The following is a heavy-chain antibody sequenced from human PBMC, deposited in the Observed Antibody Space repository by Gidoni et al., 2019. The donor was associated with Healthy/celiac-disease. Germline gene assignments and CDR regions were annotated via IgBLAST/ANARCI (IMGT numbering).Heavy chain of an antibody. V-gene: IGHV3-23*01. D-gene: IGHD3-9*01. CDR3: AKEYYDILTGYSDAFDI. Sequence: EVQLLESGGGLVQPGGSLRLSCAASGFTLSSYAMSWVRQAPGKGLEWVSAISGSGGSTYYADSVKGRFTISRDNSKNTLYLQMNSLRAEDTAVYYCAKEYYDILTGYSDAFDIWGQGTMVTVSS. J-gene: IGHJ3*02. CDR2: ISGSGGST. CDR1: GFTLSSYA.